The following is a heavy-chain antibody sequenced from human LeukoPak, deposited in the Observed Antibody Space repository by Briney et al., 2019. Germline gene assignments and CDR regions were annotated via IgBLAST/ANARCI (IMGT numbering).Heavy chain of an antibody. V-gene: IGHV3-21*01. D-gene: IGHD3-10*01. Sequence: GGSLRLSCAASGFTFNSYAMSWVRQAPGKGLEWVSSIISSSSYIYYADSVKGRFTISRDNAKNSLYLQMNSLRAEDTAVYYCARGGDFMVRGARLDYWGQGTLVTVSS. J-gene: IGHJ4*02. CDR3: ARGGDFMVRGARLDY. CDR1: GFTFNSYA. CDR2: IISSSSYI.